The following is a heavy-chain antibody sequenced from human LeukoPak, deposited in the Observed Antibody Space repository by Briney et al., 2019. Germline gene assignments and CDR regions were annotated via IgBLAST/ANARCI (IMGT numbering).Heavy chain of an antibody. CDR3: ARGNSITMVRGVIRAGGDY. CDR2: IIPIFGTA. V-gene: IGHV1-69*05. D-gene: IGHD3-10*01. J-gene: IGHJ4*02. CDR1: GGTFSSYA. Sequence: ASVKVSCKASGGTFSSYAISWVRQAPGQGLEWMGGIIPIFGTANYAQKFQGRVTMTRNTSISTAYMELSSLRSEDTAVYYCARGNSITMVRGVIRAGGDYWGQGTLVTVSS.